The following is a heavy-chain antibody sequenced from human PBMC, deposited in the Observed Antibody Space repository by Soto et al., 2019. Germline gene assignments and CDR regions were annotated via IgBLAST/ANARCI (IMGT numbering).Heavy chain of an antibody. V-gene: IGHV3-74*01. J-gene: IGHJ4*02. Sequence: GGSQRVSSAAAEFTFRSYGRHWVRQETGKGLVWVSSINNDGSSKGYADSVKGRFTISRDNAKNSLYLQMNSLRDEDTAVYYCARGMYYYDSSGWAYWGQGTLVTVSS. D-gene: IGHD3-22*01. CDR2: INNDGSSK. CDR3: ARGMYYYDSSGWAY. CDR1: EFTFRSYG.